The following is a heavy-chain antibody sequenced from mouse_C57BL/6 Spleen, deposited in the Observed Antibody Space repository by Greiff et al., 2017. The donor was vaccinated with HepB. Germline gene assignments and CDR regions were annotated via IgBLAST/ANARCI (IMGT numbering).Heavy chain of an antibody. J-gene: IGHJ4*01. CDR1: GFTFSSYA. CDR2: ISDGGSYT. Sequence: EVKVVESGGGLVKPGGSLKLSCAASGFTFSSYAMSWVRQTPEKRLEWVATISDGGSYTYYPDNVKGRFTISRDNAKNNLYLQMSHLKSEDTAMYYCARESPDSSGYVEAMDYWGQGTSVTVSS. D-gene: IGHD3-2*02. CDR3: ARESPDSSGYVEAMDY. V-gene: IGHV5-4*01.